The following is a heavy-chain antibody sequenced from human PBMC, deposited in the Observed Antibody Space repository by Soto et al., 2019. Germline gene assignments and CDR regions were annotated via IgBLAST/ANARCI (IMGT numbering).Heavy chain of an antibody. CDR1: GDSIRSYY. D-gene: IGHD3-22*01. CDR2: IYYSGST. Sequence: PSETLSLTCTVSGDSIRSYYWSWIRQPPGKGLEWIGYIYYSGSTNYNPSLKSRVTISVDTSKNQFSLKLSSVTAADTAVYYCARQDYYDSSGLLFDYWGQGTLVTSPQ. J-gene: IGHJ4*02. CDR3: ARQDYYDSSGLLFDY. V-gene: IGHV4-59*01.